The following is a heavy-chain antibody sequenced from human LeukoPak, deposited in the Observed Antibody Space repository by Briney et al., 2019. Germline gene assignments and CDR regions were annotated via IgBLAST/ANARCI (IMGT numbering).Heavy chain of an antibody. V-gene: IGHV3-11*04. CDR2: IHKSGTIT. CDR3: ARDPHALDF. CDR1: GFTFSDHY. J-gene: IGHJ4*02. Sequence: KTGGSLRLSCAASGFTFSDHYMDWVRQAPGKGLEWVSYIHKSGTITYYRDSVKGRFTISRDNAKNSLYLQMNSLRDEDTAVYYCARDPHALDFWGQGTLVTVSS.